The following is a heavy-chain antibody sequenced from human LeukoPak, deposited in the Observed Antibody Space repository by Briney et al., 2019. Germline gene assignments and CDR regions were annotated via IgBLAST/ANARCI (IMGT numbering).Heavy chain of an antibody. V-gene: IGHV3-48*01. J-gene: IGHJ4*02. CDR3: ARMIGGASGDFDN. Sequence: GGSLRLSCAASGFPFSSYTMNWVRQAPGKGLEWVSYISSSSSTIYYADSVKGRFSISRDNAKNSLHLQMNSLRVEDTAMYYCARMIGGASGDFDNWGQGTLVTGSS. CDR1: GFPFSSYT. CDR2: ISSSSSTI. D-gene: IGHD2-21*01.